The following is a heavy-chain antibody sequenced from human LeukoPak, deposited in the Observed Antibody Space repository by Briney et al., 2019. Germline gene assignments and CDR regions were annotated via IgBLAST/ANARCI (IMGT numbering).Heavy chain of an antibody. CDR1: GFTFSGFW. V-gene: IGHV3-7*03. Sequence: QPGGSLRLSCAVSGFTFSGFWMSWSRQAPGKGLEWVASINSDGSEGYYADVVKGRFTISRDNAKNSLYLQINSLRAEDTAVYYCAREVVIFPDYYYYGMDVWGQGTTVTVSS. CDR2: INSDGSEG. D-gene: IGHD2/OR15-2a*01. J-gene: IGHJ6*02. CDR3: AREVVIFPDYYYYGMDV.